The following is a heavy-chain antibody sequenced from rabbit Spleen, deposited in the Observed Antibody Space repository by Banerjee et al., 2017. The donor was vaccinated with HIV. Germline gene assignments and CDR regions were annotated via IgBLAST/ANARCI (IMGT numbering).Heavy chain of an antibody. Sequence: ESGGGLVQPGASLTLTCKASGIDFSSYYFMCWVRQAPGKGLEWIACIGGGSSGSTYYAIWVNGRFTISKTSSTTVTLQMTSLTAADTATYFCARNQGGTGYGYALWGQGTLVTVS. V-gene: IGHV1S40*01. CDR3: ARNQGGTGYGYAL. D-gene: IGHD6-1*01. CDR2: IGGGSSGST. J-gene: IGHJ4*01. CDR1: GIDFSSYYF.